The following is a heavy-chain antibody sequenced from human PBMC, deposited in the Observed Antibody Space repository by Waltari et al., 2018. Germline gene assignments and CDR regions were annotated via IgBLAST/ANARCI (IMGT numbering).Heavy chain of an antibody. V-gene: IGHV1-69*14. CDR1: GGTFSRYA. J-gene: IGHJ4*02. D-gene: IGHD6-13*01. CDR3: ARTGLLDIAAAGTFDY. Sequence: QVQLVQSGAEVKKPGSSVKVSCKASGGTFSRYAISWVRQAPGQGLEWMGGIIPIFGTANYAQKVQGRVTITADKSTSTAYMELSSLRSEDTAVYYCARTGLLDIAAAGTFDYWGQGTLVTVSS. CDR2: IIPIFGTA.